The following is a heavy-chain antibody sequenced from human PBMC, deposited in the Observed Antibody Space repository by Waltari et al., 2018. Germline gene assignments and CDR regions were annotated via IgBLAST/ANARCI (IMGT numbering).Heavy chain of an antibody. V-gene: IGHV3-21*01. J-gene: IGHJ4*02. CDR1: GFTFSSYS. D-gene: IGHD3-10*01. CDR3: ARVGSWFGELDDY. Sequence: EVQLVESGGGLVKPGGSLRLSCAASGFTFSSYSMNWVRQAPGQGLEWVSSISSSSSYIYYADSVKGRFTISRDNAKNSLYLQMNSLRAEDTAVYYCARVGSWFGELDDYWGQGTLVTVSS. CDR2: ISSSSSYI.